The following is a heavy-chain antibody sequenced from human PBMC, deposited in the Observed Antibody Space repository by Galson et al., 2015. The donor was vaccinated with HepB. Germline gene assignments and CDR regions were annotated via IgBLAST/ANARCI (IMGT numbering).Heavy chain of an antibody. CDR2: INPSGGST. J-gene: IGHJ4*02. CDR1: GYTFTSYY. D-gene: IGHD5-12*01. CDR3: ARGPDIVATILLTGDDY. V-gene: IGHV1-46*03. Sequence: SVKVSCKASGYTFTSYYMHWVRQAPGQGLEWMGIINPSGGSTSYTQKFQGRVTMTRDTSTSTVYMELSSLRSEDTAVYYCARGPDIVATILLTGDDYWGQGTLGTVSS.